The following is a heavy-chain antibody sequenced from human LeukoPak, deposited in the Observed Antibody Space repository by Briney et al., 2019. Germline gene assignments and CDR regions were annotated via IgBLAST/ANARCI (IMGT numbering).Heavy chain of an antibody. CDR2: IITIFGTA. J-gene: IGHJ5*02. Sequence: GSSVKVSCKASGGTFSSYAISWVRQAPGQGLGWMGGIITIFGTANYAQKLQGRVTITTDEYTSTAYMELSSLRSEDTAVYYCARDREVRSSTEGLDPWGQGTLVTVSS. CDR3: ARDREVRSSTEGLDP. D-gene: IGHD1-26*01. V-gene: IGHV1-69*05. CDR1: GGTFSSYA.